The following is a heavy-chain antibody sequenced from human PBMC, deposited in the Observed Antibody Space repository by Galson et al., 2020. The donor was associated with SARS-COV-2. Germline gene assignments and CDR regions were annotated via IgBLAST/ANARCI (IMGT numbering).Heavy chain of an antibody. Sequence: GGSLRLSCAASGFSFSDYYMTWKRQAPGKGLEWVSYIRKNSTTIYYADSVKGRFTISRDNAKNSLFLQMNSLRADDTAVYYCTRGWLELDSWGQGTRVIVSS. CDR3: TRGWLELDS. CDR1: GFSFSDYY. V-gene: IGHV3-11*01. J-gene: IGHJ4*02. CDR2: IRKNSTTI. D-gene: IGHD5-12*01.